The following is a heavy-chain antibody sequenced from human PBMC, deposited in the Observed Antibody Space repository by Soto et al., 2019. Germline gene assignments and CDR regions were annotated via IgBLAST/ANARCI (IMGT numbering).Heavy chain of an antibody. J-gene: IGHJ4*02. Sequence: SETLSLTCTVSGGSISSSSYYWGWIRQPPGKGLEWIGSICYSGSTYYNPSLKSRVTISVNTSKNQFSLKLSSVTAADTAVYYCARLYYDFWSGYSSYYFDYWGQGTLVTVSS. V-gene: IGHV4-39*01. CDR3: ARLYYDFWSGYSSYYFDY. CDR1: GGSISSSSYY. D-gene: IGHD3-3*01. CDR2: ICYSGST.